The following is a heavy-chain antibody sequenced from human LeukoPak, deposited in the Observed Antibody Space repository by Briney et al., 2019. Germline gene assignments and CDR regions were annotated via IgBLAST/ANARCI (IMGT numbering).Heavy chain of an antibody. D-gene: IGHD5-24*01. V-gene: IGHV3-66*01. CDR1: GITLSSNY. Sequence: GGSLRLSCVASGITLSSNYMSWVRQAPGKGLEWVSAFYADGSIYYSDSAKGRFTISRDNSNNTLYLQMNSLIAEDTAVYYCARGDGYNFFDSWGQGTLVTVSS. CDR2: FYADGSI. J-gene: IGHJ4*02. CDR3: ARGDGYNFFDS.